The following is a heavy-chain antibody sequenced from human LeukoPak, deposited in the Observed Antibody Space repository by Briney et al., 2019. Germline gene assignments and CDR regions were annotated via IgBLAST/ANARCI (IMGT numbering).Heavy chain of an antibody. J-gene: IGHJ6*02. CDR2: ISGSGGST. V-gene: IGHV3-23*01. CDR1: GFTFSSYA. D-gene: IGHD2-15*01. CDR3: AKEIRDCSGGSCYNYYYGMDV. Sequence: GGSLRLSCAASGFTFSSYAMSWVRQAPGKGLEWVSAISGSGGSTYYADSVKGRFTISRDNSKNTLYLQMNSLRAEVTALYYCAKEIRDCSGGSCYNYYYGMDVWGQGTTVTVSS.